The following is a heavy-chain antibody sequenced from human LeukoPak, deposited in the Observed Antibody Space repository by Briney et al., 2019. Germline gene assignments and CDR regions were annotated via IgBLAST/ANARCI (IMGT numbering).Heavy chain of an antibody. D-gene: IGHD3-10*01. CDR2: IYPGDSDT. CDR1: GYSFTSYW. Sequence: ESLKISCKGSGYSFTSYWIGWVRQMPGKGLEWMGIIYPGDSDTRYSPSFQGQVTISADKSISTAYLQWSSLKASDTAMYYCASGYYYGSGSYSVIDYWGQGTLVTVSS. V-gene: IGHV5-51*01. J-gene: IGHJ4*02. CDR3: ASGYYYGSGSYSVIDY.